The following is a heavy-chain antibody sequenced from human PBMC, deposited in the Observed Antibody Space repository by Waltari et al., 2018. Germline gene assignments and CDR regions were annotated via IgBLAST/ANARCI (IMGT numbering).Heavy chain of an antibody. Sequence: QVQIQQWGAGLLKPSETLSLTCAVYGGSFGGYYWGWIRQPPGKGLYWIGEINHSGTTHYNPSLKSRVTISVDTSKNQFSLKLSSVTAADTAVYYCASGHPFYGSGPLYYMDVWGQGTTVTVSS. V-gene: IGHV4-34*01. D-gene: IGHD3-10*01. CDR2: INHSGTT. CDR1: GGSFGGYY. CDR3: ASGHPFYGSGPLYYMDV. J-gene: IGHJ6*03.